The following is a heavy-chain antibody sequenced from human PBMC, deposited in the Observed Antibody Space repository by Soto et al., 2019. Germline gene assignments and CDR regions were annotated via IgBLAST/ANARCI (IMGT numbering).Heavy chain of an antibody. CDR3: ARQRFSSYDALDF. CDR2: FSYSGST. V-gene: IGHV4-59*08. D-gene: IGHD3-16*01. CDR1: GDSISTNY. J-gene: IGHJ3*01. Sequence: SETLSLTCAVSGDSISTNYWSWIRQPPGKGLEWIGCFSYSGSTKYNPSLQSRVSMSIDTSKNQFSLRLSSVTAADTALYYCARQRFSSYDALDFWGQGTMVIVSS.